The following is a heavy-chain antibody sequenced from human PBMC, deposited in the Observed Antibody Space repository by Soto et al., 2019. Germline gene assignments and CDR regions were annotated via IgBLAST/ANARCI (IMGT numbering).Heavy chain of an antibody. CDR1: GFTFNIYA. D-gene: IGHD3-9*01. Sequence: ESGGGLVQPGGSLRLSCAASGFTFNIYAMTWVRQAPGKGLEWVSGISGSGGRTYYADSVKGRFTISRDNSKNTLDLQMNSLRAEDTAVYYCAKLNDYDILTGYRSEYFQHWGQGTLVTVSS. V-gene: IGHV3-23*01. CDR2: ISGSGGRT. J-gene: IGHJ1*01. CDR3: AKLNDYDILTGYRSEYFQH.